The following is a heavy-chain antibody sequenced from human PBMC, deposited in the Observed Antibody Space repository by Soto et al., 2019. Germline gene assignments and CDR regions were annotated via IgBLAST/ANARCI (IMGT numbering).Heavy chain of an antibody. CDR3: ARERCSTTSCYTSTYYYYGMDV. D-gene: IGHD2-2*02. V-gene: IGHV1-69*13. Sequence: SVKVSCKASGGTFSSYAISWVRQAPGQGLEWMGGIIPIFGTANYAQKFQGRVTITADESTSTAYRELSSLRSEDTAVYYCARERCSTTSCYTSTYYYYGMDVWGQGTTVTASS. J-gene: IGHJ6*02. CDR1: GGTFSSYA. CDR2: IIPIFGTA.